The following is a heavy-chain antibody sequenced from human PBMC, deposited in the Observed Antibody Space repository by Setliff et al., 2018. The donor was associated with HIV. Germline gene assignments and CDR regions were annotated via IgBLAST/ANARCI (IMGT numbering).Heavy chain of an antibody. V-gene: IGHV1-18*01. J-gene: IGHJ6*03. CDR3: ARDLGGEHDYADPAYMDV. CDR1: GYTFSSYG. CDR2: ISGFSGKI. D-gene: IGHD4-17*01. Sequence: GASVKVSCKASGYTFSSYGISWVRQAPGQGLEWMGWISGFSGKINYAENFQGRVTLTTDSSASTAHMELWSLTSDDTAVYYCARDLGGEHDYADPAYMDVWGKGTTVTVSS.